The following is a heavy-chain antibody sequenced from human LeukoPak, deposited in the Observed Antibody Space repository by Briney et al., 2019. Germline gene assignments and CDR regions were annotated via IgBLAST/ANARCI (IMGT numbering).Heavy chain of an antibody. J-gene: IGHJ4*02. V-gene: IGHV3-23*01. CDR2: ITDSGGGT. D-gene: IGHD1-26*01. Sequence: PGGSLRLSCAASGFPFSSNAMSWVRQAPGKGLEWVSSITDSGGGTQYADSVKGRFTISRDNSKNTLYLQMNSLRAEDTAVYYCAKAVTGSYHTGLGSWGQGTLVTVSS. CDR3: AKAVTGSYHTGLGS. CDR1: GFPFSSNA.